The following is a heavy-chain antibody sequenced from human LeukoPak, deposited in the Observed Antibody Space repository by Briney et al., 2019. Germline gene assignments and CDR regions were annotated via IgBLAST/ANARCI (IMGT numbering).Heavy chain of an antibody. CDR3: ASWASYNGFDP. D-gene: IGHD1-26*01. CDR1: GGSISSSNW. V-gene: IGHV4-4*02. CDR2: IYHTGPT. J-gene: IGHJ5*02. Sequence: SGTLSLTCAVSGGSISSSNWWSWVRQSPGKGLEWIAVIYHTGPTHYNPSLKRRATISVDESKYQVCLKLSCVSVADTAVYYCASWASYNGFDPWGQGTLVTVSS.